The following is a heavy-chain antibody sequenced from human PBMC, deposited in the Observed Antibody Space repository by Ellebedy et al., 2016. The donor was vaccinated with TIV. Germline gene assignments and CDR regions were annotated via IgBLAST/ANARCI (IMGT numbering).Heavy chain of an antibody. J-gene: IGHJ4*02. Sequence: AASVKVSCKASGYTFTNYYIHWVRQAPGQGLEWMGIINPSASSTSYAQKFQGRVTMTRDTSTSTVYMELSRLRSEDTAMYYCARVGSGLQVTTPHFDYWGQGTLVTVSS. CDR2: INPSASST. D-gene: IGHD3-22*01. V-gene: IGHV1-46*01. CDR1: GYTFTNYY. CDR3: ARVGSGLQVTTPHFDY.